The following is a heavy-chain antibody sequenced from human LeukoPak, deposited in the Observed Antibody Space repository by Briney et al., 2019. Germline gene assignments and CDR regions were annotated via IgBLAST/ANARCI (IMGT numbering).Heavy chain of an antibody. CDR2: IYYSGST. CDR1: GGSISSYY. CDR3: ARYDQPPTYFDS. D-gene: IGHD2-2*01. Sequence: PSETLSLTCTVSGGSISSYYWSWIRQPPGKGLEWIGYIYYSGSTNYNPSLKSRVTISVDTSKNQFSLKLRSVTAADTAVYYCARYDQPPTYFDSWGQGTLVTVSS. V-gene: IGHV4-59*12. J-gene: IGHJ4*02.